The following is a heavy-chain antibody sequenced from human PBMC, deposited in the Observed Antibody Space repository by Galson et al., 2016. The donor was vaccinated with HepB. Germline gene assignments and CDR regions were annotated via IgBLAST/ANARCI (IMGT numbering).Heavy chain of an antibody. D-gene: IGHD3-10*01. CDR2: ISGSGDIT. CDR1: GFTFNTYA. Sequence: SLRLSCAASGFTFNTYAMSWVRQAPGKGLEWVSSISGSGDITYNADSVKGRFTISRDNPKHPVYLQMNSLRVEDTAVYYCAKGGYYGSGVPWGFDYWGQGTLVTVSS. J-gene: IGHJ4*02. V-gene: IGHV3-23*01. CDR3: AKGGYYGSGVPWGFDY.